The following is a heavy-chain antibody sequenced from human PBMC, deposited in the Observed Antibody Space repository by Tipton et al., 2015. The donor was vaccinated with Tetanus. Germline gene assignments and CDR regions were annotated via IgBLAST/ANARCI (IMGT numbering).Heavy chain of an antibody. CDR2: ISPSGRT. J-gene: IGHJ4*02. V-gene: IGHV4-61*08. CDR3: ARAGMVTDDRSKFDS. CDR1: GGSLRSDDYQ. D-gene: IGHD2-21*02. Sequence: TLSLTCSVSGGSLRSDDYQWNWIRQPPGKGLEWLAYISPSGRTNSNYSLKSRITISQDKSKNQFSLRLTSVAAADTAVYYCARAGMVTDDRSKFDSWGQGSLVSVSS.